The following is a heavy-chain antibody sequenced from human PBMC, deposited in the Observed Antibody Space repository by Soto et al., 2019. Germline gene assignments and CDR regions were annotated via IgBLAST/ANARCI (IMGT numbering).Heavy chain of an antibody. V-gene: IGHV3-33*01. CDR2: IWYDGSNK. CDR3: ASLARRDAFDI. CDR1: GFTFSSYG. J-gene: IGHJ3*02. Sequence: QVQLVESGGGVVQPGRSLRLSCAASGFTFSSYGMHWVRQAPGKGLEWVAVIWYDGSNKYYADSVKGRFTISRDNSKNTLYRQMNSLRTEDTAVYYCASLARRDAFDIWGQGTMVTVSS.